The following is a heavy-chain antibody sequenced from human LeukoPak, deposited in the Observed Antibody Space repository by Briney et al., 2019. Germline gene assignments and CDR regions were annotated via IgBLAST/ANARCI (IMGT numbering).Heavy chain of an antibody. CDR1: GYTFTSYD. D-gene: IGHD6-13*01. CDR2: MNPNSGNT. CDR3: ARPFYSSSWGDFVY. Sequence: GASVKVSCKASGYTFTSYDINWVRQATGQGLEWMGWMNPNSGNTGYAQKFQGRVTITRNTSISTAYMELSSLRSDDTAVYYCARPFYSSSWGDFVYWGQGTLVTVSS. V-gene: IGHV1-8*03. J-gene: IGHJ4*02.